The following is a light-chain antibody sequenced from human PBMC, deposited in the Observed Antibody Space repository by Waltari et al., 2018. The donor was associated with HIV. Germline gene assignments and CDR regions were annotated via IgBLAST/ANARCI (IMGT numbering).Light chain of an antibody. CDR1: PGSAPTTYH. J-gene: IGLJ2*01. CDR3: VLYMGSGISV. Sequence: QTVVTQEPSFSVSPGGTVTLTCGLSPGSAPTTYHPRWYQHTPGQAPRTLIYNTNTRSSGVPDRFSGSILGNKAALNITGAQADDECDYYCVLYMGSGISVFGGGTKLTVL. V-gene: IGLV8-61*01. CDR2: NTN.